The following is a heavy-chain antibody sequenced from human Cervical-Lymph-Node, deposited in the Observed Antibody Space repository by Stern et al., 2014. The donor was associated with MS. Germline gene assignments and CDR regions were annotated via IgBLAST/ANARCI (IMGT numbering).Heavy chain of an antibody. J-gene: IGHJ6*02. Sequence: VQLVQSGAEVKKPGASVKVSCKASGYTFTGYYMHWVRQAPGQGLEWMGWINPNSGGTNYAQKFQGRVTMTRDTSISTAYMELSRLRSDDTAVYYCARDLVDGDYLYYYYGMDVWGQGTTVTVSS. CDR1: GYTFTGYY. CDR3: ARDLVDGDYLYYYYGMDV. CDR2: INPNSGGT. V-gene: IGHV1-2*02. D-gene: IGHD4-17*01.